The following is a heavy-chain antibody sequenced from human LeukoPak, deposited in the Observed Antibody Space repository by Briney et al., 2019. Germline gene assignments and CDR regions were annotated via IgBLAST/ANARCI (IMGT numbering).Heavy chain of an antibody. CDR1: GGSISSSGYY. CDR2: MYYSGST. Sequence: SETLSLTCTVSGGSISSSGYYWGWIRQPPGKGLEWIGSMYYSGSTYYNPSLKSRVTISVDTSKSQFSLKLSSVTAADTAVYYCARKTPGRRCSGGSCRGGHYYYMDVWGKGTTVTISS. V-gene: IGHV4-39*07. J-gene: IGHJ6*03. CDR3: ARKTPGRRCSGGSCRGGHYYYMDV. D-gene: IGHD2-15*01.